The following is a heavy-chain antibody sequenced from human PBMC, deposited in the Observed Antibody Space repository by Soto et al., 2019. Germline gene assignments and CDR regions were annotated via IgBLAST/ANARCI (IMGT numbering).Heavy chain of an antibody. D-gene: IGHD1-26*01. Sequence: GGSLRVSCAASGFTFSSYLMSWVRQSPGKGLEWVANIKQDGSEKYYVDSVKGRFTISRDNAKNSLYLQMNSLRAEDTAVYYCARDPVGALGSDWFDPWGQGTLVTVSS. V-gene: IGHV3-7*03. J-gene: IGHJ5*02. CDR2: IKQDGSEK. CDR3: ARDPVGALGSDWFDP. CDR1: GFTFSSYL.